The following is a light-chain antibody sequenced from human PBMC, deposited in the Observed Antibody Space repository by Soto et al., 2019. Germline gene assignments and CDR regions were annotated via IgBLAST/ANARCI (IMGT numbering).Light chain of an antibody. Sequence: DIQMTQSPSTLSASVGDRVTLTCRASQSVNSWLAWYQQKPGKAPKLLIYKASSLDAGVPSRFSGSGSGTDLTLTITNLQPDDFATYYCQEYDSYPPKYTFGQGTKVEIK. CDR1: QSVNSW. J-gene: IGKJ2*01. CDR3: QEYDSYPPKYT. V-gene: IGKV1-5*03. CDR2: KAS.